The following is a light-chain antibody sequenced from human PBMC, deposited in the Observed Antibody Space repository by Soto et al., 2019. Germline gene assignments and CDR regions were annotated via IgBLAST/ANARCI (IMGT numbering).Light chain of an antibody. J-gene: IGLJ3*02. Sequence: QSALTQPPSASGSPGQSVTISCTGTSSDVGGYNYVSWYQQHPGKAPKLMIYEVSKRPLGVPDRFSGSKSGNTASLTVSGLRAEDDGDYYCSSYAGSNKLVFGGGTKLTVL. V-gene: IGLV2-8*01. CDR3: SSYAGSNKLV. CDR1: SSDVGGYNY. CDR2: EVS.